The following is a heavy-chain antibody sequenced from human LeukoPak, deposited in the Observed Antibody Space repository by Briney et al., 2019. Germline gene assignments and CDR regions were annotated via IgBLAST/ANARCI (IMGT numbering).Heavy chain of an antibody. Sequence: ASVKVSCKASGYTFTSYGISWVRQAPGQGLEWMGWISAYNGNTNYAQKLQGRVTMTTDTSTSTAYMELRSLRSDDTAVYYCARAIKQQLVLGYYFDYWGQGTLVTVSS. D-gene: IGHD6-13*01. V-gene: IGHV1-18*01. CDR3: ARAIKQQLVLGYYFDY. CDR1: GYTFTSYG. CDR2: ISAYNGNT. J-gene: IGHJ4*02.